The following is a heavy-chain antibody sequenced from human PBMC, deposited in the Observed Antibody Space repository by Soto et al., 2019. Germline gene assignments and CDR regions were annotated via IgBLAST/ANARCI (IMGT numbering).Heavy chain of an antibody. CDR2: ISPYNGNT. Sequence: ASVKVSCKISGYTFTTYGVSWVRQAPGQGLEWVGWISPYNGNTNSAQKFQGRVTMTTDTSTSTAYMELKSLRSDDTAVYYCATRGGATLAPDGMDVWGQGTTVTVSS. J-gene: IGHJ6*02. D-gene: IGHD1-26*01. V-gene: IGHV1-18*01. CDR3: ATRGGATLAPDGMDV. CDR1: GYTFTTYG.